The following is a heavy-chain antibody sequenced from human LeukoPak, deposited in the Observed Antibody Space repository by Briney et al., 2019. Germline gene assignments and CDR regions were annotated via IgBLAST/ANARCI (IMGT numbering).Heavy chain of an antibody. CDR1: GYSISRGYY. J-gene: IGHJ4*02. V-gene: IGHV4-38-2*02. CDR2: IYHSGST. CDR3: ARSGFLEWYFDS. D-gene: IGHD3-3*01. Sequence: SETLSLTCTVSGYSISRGYYWGWIRQPPGKGLEWIGSIYHSGSTYYNPSLKSRVTISVDTSKNQFSLKLSSVTAADTAVYYCARSGFLEWYFDSWGQGTLVTVSS.